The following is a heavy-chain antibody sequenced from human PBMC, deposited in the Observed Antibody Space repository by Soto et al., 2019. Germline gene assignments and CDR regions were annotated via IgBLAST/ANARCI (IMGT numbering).Heavy chain of an antibody. CDR3: ARGGGVAVADKGGYYYYGMDV. J-gene: IGHJ6*02. CDR1: GDSVSRNSAA. D-gene: IGHD6-19*01. V-gene: IGHV6-1*01. CDR2: TYYRSKWYN. Sequence: SRNLSLTCAISGDSVSRNSAAWNWIRQSPSRGLEWLGRTYYRSKWYNDYAVSVKSRITINPDTSKNQFSLQLNSVTPEDTAVYYCARGGGVAVADKGGYYYYGMDVWGQGTTVTVSS.